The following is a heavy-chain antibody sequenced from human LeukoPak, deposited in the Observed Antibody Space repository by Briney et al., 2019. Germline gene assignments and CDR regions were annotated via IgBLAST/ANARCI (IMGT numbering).Heavy chain of an antibody. CDR1: GFTFSSYW. V-gene: IGHV3-7*01. J-gene: IGHJ6*02. CDR2: IKQDGSEK. D-gene: IGHD2-15*01. Sequence: GGSLRLSCAASGFTFSSYWMSWVRQAPGKGLEWVANIKQDGSEKYYVDSVKGRFTISRDNAKNSLYLQMNSLRAEDTAVYYCAREVGYCSGGSCPRYGMDVWGQGTTVTVSS. CDR3: AREVGYCSGGSCPRYGMDV.